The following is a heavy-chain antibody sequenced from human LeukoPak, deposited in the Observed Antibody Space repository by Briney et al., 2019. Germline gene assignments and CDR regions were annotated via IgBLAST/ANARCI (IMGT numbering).Heavy chain of an antibody. CDR2: FDPEDGET. D-gene: IGHD6-19*01. J-gene: IGHJ4*02. V-gene: IGHV1-24*01. CDR3: ATVNSSGWLYYFDY. Sequence: ASVKVSCKVSGYTLTELSMHWVRQAPGKGLEWMGGFDPEDGETIYAQKFQGRVTMTEDTSTDTAYMELSSLRSEDTAVYYCATVNSSGWLYYFDYWGQGTLVTVSS. CDR1: GYTLTELS.